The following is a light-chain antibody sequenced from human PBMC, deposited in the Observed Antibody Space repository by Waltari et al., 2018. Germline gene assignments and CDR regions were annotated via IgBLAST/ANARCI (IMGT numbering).Light chain of an antibody. J-gene: IGLJ3*02. CDR2: LNSDGSH. CDR3: QTWDTGMGV. Sequence: QLVLTQSPSASASLGASVKLTCPLSSGHSSYAIAWHQQQPEKGPRYLMKLNSDGSHSKGDGIPDRFSGSSSGAERYLTISSLQSEDEADYYCQTWDTGMGVFGGGTKLTVL. CDR1: SGHSSYA. V-gene: IGLV4-69*01.